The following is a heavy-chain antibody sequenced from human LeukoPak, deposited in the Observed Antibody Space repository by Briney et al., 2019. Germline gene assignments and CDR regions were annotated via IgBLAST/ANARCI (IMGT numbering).Heavy chain of an antibody. Sequence: PGGSLRLSCAASGFAFRYYATSWVRQAPGKGLEWLSAITGEGGGTWYADSVKGRFTISRYNSRNTLYLQMSSLRGEDTAFFFCVKGSSGSRPYYFHYWGQGSVVTVSS. CDR1: GFAFRYYA. CDR3: VKGSSGSRPYYFHY. J-gene: IGHJ4*02. V-gene: IGHV3-23*01. CDR2: ITGEGGGT. D-gene: IGHD3-10*01.